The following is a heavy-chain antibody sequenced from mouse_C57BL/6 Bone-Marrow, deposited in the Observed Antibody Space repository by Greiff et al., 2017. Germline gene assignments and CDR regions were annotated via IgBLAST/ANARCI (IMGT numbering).Heavy chain of an antibody. V-gene: IGHV1-50*01. CDR2: IDPSDSYT. D-gene: IGHD2-3*01. Sequence: QVQLQQPGAELVKPGASVKLSCKASGYTFTSYWMQWVKQRPGQGLEWIGEIDPSDSYTNYNQKFKGKATLTVDTSSSTAYMQLSSLTSEDSAVYYCARGEFDGYHWYVDVWGTGTTVTVSS. CDR1: GYTFTSYW. CDR3: ARGEFDGYHWYVDV. J-gene: IGHJ1*03.